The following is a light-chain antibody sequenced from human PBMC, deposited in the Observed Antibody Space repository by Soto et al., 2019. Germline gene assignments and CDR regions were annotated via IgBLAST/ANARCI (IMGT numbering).Light chain of an antibody. J-gene: IGKJ4*01. CDR3: QQRSNWPPLT. CDR1: QSVSSNY. CDR2: AAS. Sequence: EIVLTQSPGTLSLSPGERGTLSCRASQSVSSNYLAWYQQKPGQAPRLLIYAASSRATGIPDRFSGSGSGTDFTLTISRLEPEDFAVYYCQQRSNWPPLTFGGGTKVEIK. V-gene: IGKV3D-20*02.